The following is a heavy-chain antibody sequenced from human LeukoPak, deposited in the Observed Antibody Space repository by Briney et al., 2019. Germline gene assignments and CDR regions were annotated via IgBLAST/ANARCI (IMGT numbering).Heavy chain of an antibody. CDR2: MNPNSGNT. J-gene: IGHJ4*02. Sequence: ASVKVSCKASGYTFTSYDINWVRQATGQGLEWMGWMNPNSGNTGYARKFQGRVTMTRNTSISTAYMELSSLRSEDTAVYYCARGRPYYDFWGGYYFSQEDYWGQGTLVTVSS. CDR3: ARGRPYYDFWGGYYFSQEDY. D-gene: IGHD3-3*01. V-gene: IGHV1-8*01. CDR1: GYTFTSYD.